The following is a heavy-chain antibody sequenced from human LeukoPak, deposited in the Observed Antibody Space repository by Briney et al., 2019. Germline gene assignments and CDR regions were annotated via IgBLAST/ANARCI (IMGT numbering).Heavy chain of an antibody. V-gene: IGHV1-69*02. CDR3: ARAPMVGVGWGAFDI. CDR1: GGTFSSYT. Sequence: ASVKVSCKASGGTFSSYTISRVRQAPGQGLEWMGRIIPILGIANYAQKFQGRVTITADKSTSTAYMELSSLRSEDTAVYYCARAPMVGVGWGAFDIWGQGTMVTVSS. D-gene: IGHD1-26*01. J-gene: IGHJ3*02. CDR2: IIPILGIA.